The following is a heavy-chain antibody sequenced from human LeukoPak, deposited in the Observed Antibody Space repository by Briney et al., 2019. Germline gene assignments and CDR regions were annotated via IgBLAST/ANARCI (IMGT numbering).Heavy chain of an antibody. Sequence: GGSLRLSCAASGFTLSNYGMHWVRQAPGKGLEWVAVVSYDGNYKYYAASAKGRFAISRDNSKNTLYLQMNSLRVEDAAVYYCTKDVGRLTFVRGEPYYYYGMDVWGKGTTVTVS. D-gene: IGHD3-10*01. CDR3: TKDVGRLTFVRGEPYYYYGMDV. CDR1: GFTLSNYG. J-gene: IGHJ6*04. V-gene: IGHV3-30*18. CDR2: VSYDGNYK.